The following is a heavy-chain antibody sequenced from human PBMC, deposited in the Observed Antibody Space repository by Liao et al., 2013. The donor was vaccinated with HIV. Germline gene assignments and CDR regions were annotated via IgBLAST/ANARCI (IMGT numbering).Heavy chain of an antibody. J-gene: IGHJ5*02. CDR3: ARGIDIVVVVAALVWFDP. D-gene: IGHD2-15*01. V-gene: IGHV4-61*02. Sequence: QVQLQESGPGLVKPSQTLSLTCTVSGGSISSGNYYWSWIRQPAGKGLEWIGRIYTSGSTNYNPSLKSRVTISVDTSKNQFSLKLSSVTAADTAVYYCARGIDIVVVVAALVWFDPWGQGTLVTVSS. CDR1: GGSISSGNYY. CDR2: IYTSGST.